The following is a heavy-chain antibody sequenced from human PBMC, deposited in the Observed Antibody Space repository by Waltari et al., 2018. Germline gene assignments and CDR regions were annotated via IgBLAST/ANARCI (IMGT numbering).Heavy chain of an antibody. CDR1: GGSISSYY. CDR2: IYTSGGT. V-gene: IGHV4-4*07. Sequence: QVQLQESGPGLVKPSETLSLTCTVSGGSISSYYWSWIRQPAGKGLEWIGRIYTSGGTNYNPSLKSRVTMSVDASKNQFSLKLSSVTAADTAVYYCARGASSTSWGPYYYYYMDVWGKGTTVTISS. J-gene: IGHJ6*03. D-gene: IGHD2-2*01. CDR3: ARGASSTSWGPYYYYYMDV.